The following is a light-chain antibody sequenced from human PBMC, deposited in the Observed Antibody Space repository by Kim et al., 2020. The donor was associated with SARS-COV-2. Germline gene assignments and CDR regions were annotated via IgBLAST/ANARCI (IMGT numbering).Light chain of an antibody. Sequence: GQSVTLSCPGTSSDVGSYKRVSWYQQAPGTAPKLLISEVDNRPSGIPDRFSGSRSGDTASLTISGLQAEDEADYFCSSHTTRNTYVFGTGTKVTVL. CDR2: EVD. J-gene: IGLJ1*01. CDR1: SSDVGSYKR. V-gene: IGLV2-18*02. CDR3: SSHTTRNTYV.